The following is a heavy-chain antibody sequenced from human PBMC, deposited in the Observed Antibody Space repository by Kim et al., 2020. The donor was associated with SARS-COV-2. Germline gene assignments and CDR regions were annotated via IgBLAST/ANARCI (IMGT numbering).Heavy chain of an antibody. CDR1: GFTFSSYG. D-gene: IGHD1-26*01. CDR3: ARGTPPKRSVGAPGGYWFDP. CDR2: IWYDGSNK. Sequence: GGSLRLSCAASGFTFSSYGMHWVRQAPGKGLEWVAVIWYDGSNKYYADSVKGRFTISRDNSKNTLYLQMNSLRAEDTAVYYCARGTPPKRSVGAPGGYWFDPWGQGTLVTVSS. J-gene: IGHJ5*02. V-gene: IGHV3-33*01.